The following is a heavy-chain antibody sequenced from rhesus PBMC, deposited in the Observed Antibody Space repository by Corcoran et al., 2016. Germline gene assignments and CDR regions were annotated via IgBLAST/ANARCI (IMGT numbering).Heavy chain of an antibody. CDR1: GYSISSGYG. V-gene: IGHV4-127*01. Sequence: QVQLRESGTGLVKTSETLSLTCAVSGYSISSGYGWSWIRQPPGKGVEWIGYIGGISNSTNYTPSIMTRVTSSKDTSKNQFSLKLSSVTAADTAVYYCARERWLNDAFDFWGQGLSVTVSS. J-gene: IGHJ3*01. CDR2: IGGISNST. CDR3: ARERWLNDAFDF. D-gene: IGHD6-37*01.